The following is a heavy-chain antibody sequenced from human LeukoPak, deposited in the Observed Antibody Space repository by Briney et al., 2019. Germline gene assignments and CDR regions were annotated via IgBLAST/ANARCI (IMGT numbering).Heavy chain of an antibody. J-gene: IGHJ3*02. V-gene: IGHV4-39*07. CDR1: GGSISSSSYY. CDR3: ARDLKGYRTDAFDI. CDR2: IYYSGST. D-gene: IGHD3-16*02. Sequence: KSSETLSLTCTVSGGSISSSSYYWGWIRQPPGKGLEWIGSIYYSGSTHYNPSLKSRVTISVDTSKNQFSLKLSSVTAADTAVYYCARDLKGYRTDAFDIWGQGTMVTVSS.